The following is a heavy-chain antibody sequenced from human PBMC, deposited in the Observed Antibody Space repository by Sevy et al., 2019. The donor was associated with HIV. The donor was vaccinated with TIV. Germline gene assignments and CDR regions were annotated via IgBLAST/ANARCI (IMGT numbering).Heavy chain of an antibody. CDR1: GLTFSTSW. J-gene: IGHJ4*02. Sequence: GGSLRLSCVASGLTFSTSWMKWVRQAPGKGLECVANIRPDGSETYYVDSVRGRFTISRDNARDSVFLQMNSLRVEDTAVYYCARVSSAGGGDYWGQGVLVTVSS. CDR3: ARVSSAGGGDY. D-gene: IGHD6-13*01. V-gene: IGHV3-7*01. CDR2: IRPDGSET.